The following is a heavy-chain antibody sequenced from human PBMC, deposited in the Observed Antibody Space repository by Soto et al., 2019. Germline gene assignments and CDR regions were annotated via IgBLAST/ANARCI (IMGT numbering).Heavy chain of an antibody. CDR2: VNPSGSST. V-gene: IGHV1-46*01. CDR3: ARGLIVGATDFDY. CDR1: GYTFTRYY. D-gene: IGHD1-26*01. Sequence: QVQLVQSGAEVKKPGASVKVSCMASGYTFTRYYMHWVRQAPGQGLEWMGMVNPSGSSTSYAQRCQGRVTMTRDTSTTTLYMELSSLRSEDTAVYFCARGLIVGATDFDYWGQGTLVTVSS. J-gene: IGHJ4*02.